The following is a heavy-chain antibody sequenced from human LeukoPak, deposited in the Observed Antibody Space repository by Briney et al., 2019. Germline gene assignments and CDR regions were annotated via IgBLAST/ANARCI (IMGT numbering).Heavy chain of an antibody. D-gene: IGHD6-19*01. Sequence: PGGSLRLSCAASGFTFSDYYMSWIRQAPGKGLEWVSYISSSGSTIYYADSVKGRFTISRDNAKNSLYLQMNSLRAEDTAVYYRALSSGWSPYYFDYWGQGTLVTVSS. CDR2: ISSSGSTI. CDR1: GFTFSDYY. V-gene: IGHV3-11*01. J-gene: IGHJ4*02. CDR3: ALSSGWSPYYFDY.